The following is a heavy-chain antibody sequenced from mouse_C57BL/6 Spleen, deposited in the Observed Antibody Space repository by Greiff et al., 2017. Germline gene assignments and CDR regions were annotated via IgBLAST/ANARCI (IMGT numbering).Heavy chain of an antibody. CDR3: ARWDYYGSYAWFAY. J-gene: IGHJ3*01. Sequence: VQLQQPGAELVMPGASVKLSCKASGYTFTSYWMHWVKQRPGQGLGWIGEIDPSDSYTNYNQKFKGKSTLTVDKSSSTAYMQLSSLTSEDSAVYYCARWDYYGSYAWFAYWGQGTLVTVSA. CDR2: IDPSDSYT. CDR1: GYTFTSYW. V-gene: IGHV1-69*01. D-gene: IGHD1-1*01.